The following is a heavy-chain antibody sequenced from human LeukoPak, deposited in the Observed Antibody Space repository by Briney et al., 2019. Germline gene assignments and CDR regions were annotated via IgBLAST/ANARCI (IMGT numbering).Heavy chain of an antibody. CDR1: GFTFDNYA. V-gene: IGHV3-9*01. CDR2: ISWNSGSV. J-gene: IGHJ4*02. Sequence: PGRSLRLSCAASGFTFDNYAMHWVRLAPGKGLEWVSGISWNSGSVGYADSVKGRFTISRDNAKNSLYLQMNGLRAEDTAVYYCARGWNYIEYWGQGALVTVSS. CDR3: ARGWNYIEY. D-gene: IGHD2-15*01.